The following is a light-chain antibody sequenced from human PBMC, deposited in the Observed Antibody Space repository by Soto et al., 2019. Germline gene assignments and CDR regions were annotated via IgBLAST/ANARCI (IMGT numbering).Light chain of an antibody. CDR2: DAS. CDR3: QQYNSYSPWK. V-gene: IGKV1-5*01. Sequence: DIQMTQSPSTLSASVGDRVTITCRATQSISSWLAWYQQKPGKAPKLLIYDASTLGSGVPSRFSGSGSGTEFTLTISSLQADDFATYYCQQYNSYSPWKFGQGTKVEIK. CDR1: QSISSW. J-gene: IGKJ1*01.